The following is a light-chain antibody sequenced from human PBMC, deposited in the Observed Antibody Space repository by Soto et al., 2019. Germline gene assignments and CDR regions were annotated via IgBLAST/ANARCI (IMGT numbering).Light chain of an antibody. CDR3: GTWDNSLSSYV. V-gene: IGLV1-51*01. CDR2: DNN. Sequence: QSVLTQPPSVSVAPRQKVTISCSGTSSNIGNNYVSWYQQLPGAAPKLLIYDNNKRPSGIPDRFSGSKSGTSATLGITGLQTGDEADYYCGTWDNSLSSYVFGTGTKLTVL. J-gene: IGLJ1*01. CDR1: SSNIGNNY.